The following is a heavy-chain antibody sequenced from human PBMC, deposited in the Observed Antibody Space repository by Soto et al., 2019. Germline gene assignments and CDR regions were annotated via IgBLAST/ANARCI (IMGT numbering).Heavy chain of an antibody. CDR1: GGSMSSGKYY. CDR2: IFHTGST. J-gene: IGHJ4*02. CDR3: ARVSIAADGHITEH. D-gene: IGHD6-25*01. Sequence: SETLSLTCTVSGGSMSSGKYYWSWIRQPPGKGLEWIGYIFHTGSTYFNPSLRSRVSISIDTSKRHFSLKLTSVTAADTAMFYCARVSIAADGHITEHWGQGALLTISS. V-gene: IGHV4-30-4*01.